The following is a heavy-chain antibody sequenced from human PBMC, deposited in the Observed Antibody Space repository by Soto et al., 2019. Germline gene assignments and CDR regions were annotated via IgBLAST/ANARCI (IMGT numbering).Heavy chain of an antibody. CDR1: GYSFTTYW. D-gene: IGHD4-4*01. Sequence: GESLKISCKGSGYSFTTYWIGWVRQMPGKGLEWMGIIYPGDSDTRYSPSFQGQVTISADKSINTAYLQWSSLKASDTAMYYCARSMTTVTTDGAFDIWGQGTMVTLSS. CDR2: IYPGDSDT. J-gene: IGHJ3*02. CDR3: ARSMTTVTTDGAFDI. V-gene: IGHV5-51*01.